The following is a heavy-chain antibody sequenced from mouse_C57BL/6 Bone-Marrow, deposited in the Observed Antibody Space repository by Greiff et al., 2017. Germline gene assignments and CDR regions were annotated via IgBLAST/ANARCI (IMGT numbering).Heavy chain of an antibody. CDR3: TGTEYWFAY. V-gene: IGHV14-4*01. J-gene: IGHJ3*01. CDR1: GYNFKSDC. Sequence: EVKLLESGAELVRPGASVKMSCTASGYNFKSDCIHWVKQRPEQGLEWIGGIYPGNGNTEYASKFKGKATMTVDTSSNTAYLQLSSLTSEDTAVYYCTGTEYWFAYWGQGTPVTVSA. CDR2: IYPGNGNT. D-gene: IGHD2-14*01.